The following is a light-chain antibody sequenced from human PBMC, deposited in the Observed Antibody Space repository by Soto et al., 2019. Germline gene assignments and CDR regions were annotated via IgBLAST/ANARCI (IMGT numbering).Light chain of an antibody. V-gene: IGKV3-11*01. CDR2: DAS. CDR1: QSVSSY. Sequence: EIVLTQSPATLSLSPGERATLSCRASQSVSSYLAWYQQKPGQAPRLLIYDASNWATGIPARFSGSGSGTDFTLTISSLEPEDFEVYYCQQRSNWYTFGQGTKLEIK. J-gene: IGKJ2*01. CDR3: QQRSNWYT.